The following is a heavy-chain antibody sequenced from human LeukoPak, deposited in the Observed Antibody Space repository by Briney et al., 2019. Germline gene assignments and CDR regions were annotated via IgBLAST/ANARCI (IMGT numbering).Heavy chain of an antibody. Sequence: ASVKVSCKASGYTFTSYGISWVRQAPEQGLEWMGWISAYNGNTNYAQKLQGRVTMTTDTSTSTAYMELRSLRSDGTAVYYCARVRITMVRGVIGWFDPWGQGTLVTVSS. CDR3: ARVRITMVRGVIGWFDP. CDR1: GYTFTSYG. CDR2: ISAYNGNT. D-gene: IGHD3-10*01. V-gene: IGHV1-18*04. J-gene: IGHJ5*02.